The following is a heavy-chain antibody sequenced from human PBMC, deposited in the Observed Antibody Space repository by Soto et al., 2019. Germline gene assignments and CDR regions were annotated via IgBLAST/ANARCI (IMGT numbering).Heavy chain of an antibody. V-gene: IGHV4-34*01. Sequence: SETLSLTCAVYGGPFSDYYWSLIRQPQGKGLEWIGEINHSGSTNYNPSLKSRVTISVDTSKTQFSLKLSSVTAADTAVYYCARDLGTSDCSGGSCYSGSHVFDIWGKGTMVTVSS. CDR3: ARDLGTSDCSGGSCYSGSHVFDI. D-gene: IGHD2-15*01. CDR1: GGPFSDYY. J-gene: IGHJ3*02. CDR2: INHSGST.